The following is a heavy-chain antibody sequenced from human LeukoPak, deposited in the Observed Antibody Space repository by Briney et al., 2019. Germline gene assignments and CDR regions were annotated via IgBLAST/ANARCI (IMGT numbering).Heavy chain of an antibody. CDR1: GFTFSSYG. D-gene: IGHD2-2*01. Sequence: GGSLRLSCAASGFTFSSYGMHWVRQAPGKGLEWVAVISYDGSNKYYADSVKGRFTISRDNSKNTLYLQMNSLRAEDTAVYYCAKGGDVVVLAAKGTLDYWGQGTLVTVSS. CDR2: ISYDGSNK. CDR3: AKGGDVVVLAAKGTLDY. V-gene: IGHV3-30*18. J-gene: IGHJ4*02.